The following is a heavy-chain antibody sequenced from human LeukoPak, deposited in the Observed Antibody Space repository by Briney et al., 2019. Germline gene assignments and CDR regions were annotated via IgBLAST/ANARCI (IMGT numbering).Heavy chain of an antibody. V-gene: IGHV3-30*03. CDR1: GFTFSNYG. D-gene: IGHD1-26*01. CDR2: ISSDETNI. CDR3: ARELNSGSYSRFDY. Sequence: GGSLRLSCATSGFTFSNYGMHWVRQAPGKGLEWVAVISSDETNIRYGDSVRGRFTVSRDNAKNTVYLQMNSLGAEDTAVYYCARELNSGSYSRFDYWGQGTLVTVSS. J-gene: IGHJ4*02.